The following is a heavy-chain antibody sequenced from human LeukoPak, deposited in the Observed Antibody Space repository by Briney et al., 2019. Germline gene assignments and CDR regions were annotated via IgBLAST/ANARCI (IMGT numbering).Heavy chain of an antibody. J-gene: IGHJ4*02. CDR3: ARLGSIAAAGTPDY. CDR1: GSTFSDYY. Sequence: GGSLRLSCAASGSTFSDYYMSWFRQAPGKGLEWVSYISSSSCHTTYADSVKGRFTISRDNARNSLSLQVNSLRADDTAVYYCARLGSIAAAGTPDYWGQGTLVTVSS. V-gene: IGHV3-11*06. D-gene: IGHD6-13*01. CDR2: ISSSSCHT.